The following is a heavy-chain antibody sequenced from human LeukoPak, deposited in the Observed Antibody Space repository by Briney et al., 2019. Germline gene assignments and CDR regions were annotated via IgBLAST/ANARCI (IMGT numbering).Heavy chain of an antibody. D-gene: IGHD2-15*01. CDR1: GFTFSDYA. V-gene: IGHV3-49*04. CDR3: TRAVYCSGGSCSFDP. CDR2: IRSEAYGGPP. Sequence: GGSLRLSCTPSGFTFSDYAMTWVRQAPGKGLESVGFIRSEAYGGPPEYAASVKGRFTISRHDSKSIAYLQMNSLKTEDTAVYYCTRAVYCSGGSCSFDPWGQGTLVTVSS. J-gene: IGHJ5*02.